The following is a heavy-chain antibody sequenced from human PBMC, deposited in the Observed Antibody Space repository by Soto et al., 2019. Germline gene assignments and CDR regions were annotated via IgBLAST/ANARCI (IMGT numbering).Heavy chain of an antibody. D-gene: IGHD3-22*01. CDR1: GGSISSGGYY. V-gene: IGHV4-31*03. CDR2: IYYSGST. Sequence: SETLSLTCTVSGGSISSGGYYWSWIRQHPGKGLEWIGYIYYSGSTYYNPSLKSRVTISVDTSKNQFSLKLSSVTAADTAVYYCARDIAAYDSSGYVDAFDIWGQGTKVTVSS. J-gene: IGHJ3*02. CDR3: ARDIAAYDSSGYVDAFDI.